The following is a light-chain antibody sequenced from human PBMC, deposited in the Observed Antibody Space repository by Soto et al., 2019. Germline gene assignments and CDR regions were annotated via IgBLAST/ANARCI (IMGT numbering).Light chain of an antibody. CDR2: DNN. CDR1: SSNIGKNS. CDR3: GTWDSTLSAFL. V-gene: IGLV1-51*01. J-gene: IGLJ2*01. Sequence: QSVLTQPPSVSAAPGQMVTISCSGSSSNIGKNSVSWYQHFPETAPKLLIHDNNKRPSGIPDRFSASKSGTSATLGITGLQTGDEADYYCGTWDSTLSAFLFGAGTKVTVL.